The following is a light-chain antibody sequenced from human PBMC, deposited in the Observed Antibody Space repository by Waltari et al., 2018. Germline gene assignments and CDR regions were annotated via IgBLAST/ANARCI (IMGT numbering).Light chain of an antibody. CDR1: QSVLYSSNNHNY. CDR2: WAS. Sequence: DIVMTQSPDSLTVSLGERATINCKSSQSVLYSSNNHNYLALYQQKPGQPPKLLIYWASSRESGVPDRFSGSGSGTDFTLTISSLQAEDVAVYYCQQYYSTPLTFGPGTKVNVK. J-gene: IGKJ3*01. V-gene: IGKV4-1*01. CDR3: QQYYSTPLT.